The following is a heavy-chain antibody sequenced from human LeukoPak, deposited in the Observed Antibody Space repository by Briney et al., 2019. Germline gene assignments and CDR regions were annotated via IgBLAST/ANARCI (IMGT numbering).Heavy chain of an antibody. CDR2: ISSSSSTI. V-gene: IGHV3-48*01. CDR3: ARDALLVFGVAGGSYYFDY. D-gene: IGHD3-3*01. CDR1: GFTFSSYS. Sequence: GGSLRLSCAASGFTFSSYSMNWVRQAPGKGLEWVSYISSSSSTIYYADSVKGRFTISRDNAKNSLYLQMNSLRAEDTAVYYCARDALLVFGVAGGSYYFDYWGQGTLVTVSS. J-gene: IGHJ4*02.